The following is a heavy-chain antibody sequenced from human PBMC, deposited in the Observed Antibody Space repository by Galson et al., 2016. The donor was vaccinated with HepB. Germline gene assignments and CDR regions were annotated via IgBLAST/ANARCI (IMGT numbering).Heavy chain of an antibody. V-gene: IGHV4-39*02. D-gene: IGHD6-13*01. Sequence: SSYWMSWVRQAPGKGLEWIGCIYYSGSTYYNPTLKSRVTMSVDTSKNQFSLRLTSVTAADTAVYYCAREGQQGAGTGLDYWGQGTLVTVSS. CDR1: SSYW. J-gene: IGHJ4*02. CDR2: IYYSGST. CDR3: AREGQQGAGTGLDY.